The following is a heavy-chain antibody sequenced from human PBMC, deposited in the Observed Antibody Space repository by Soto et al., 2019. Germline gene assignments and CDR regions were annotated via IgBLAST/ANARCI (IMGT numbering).Heavy chain of an antibody. CDR3: ATRPPYLTNYYGVFDY. CDR1: GLTFRSHW. Sequence: EVQLVESGGGQVQPGGSLRLSCAAYGLTFRSHWMTWVRQVPGKGLEWVANIKGRFTISRDNAKSSVYLQMNSLRAEDTALYYCATRPPYLTNYYGVFDYWGRGSLVTVSS. CDR2: I. D-gene: IGHD3-10*01. V-gene: IGHV3-7*02. J-gene: IGHJ4*02.